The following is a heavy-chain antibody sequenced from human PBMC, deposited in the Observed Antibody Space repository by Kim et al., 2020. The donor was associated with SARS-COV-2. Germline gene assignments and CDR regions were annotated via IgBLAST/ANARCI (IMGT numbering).Heavy chain of an antibody. V-gene: IGHV5-10-1*01. CDR3: ARVMDYGDYPFDY. J-gene: IGHJ4*02. Sequence: NNSPSFQGHVTFSVDKSISTAVLQWSSLEASDTAMYYCARVMDYGDYPFDYWGQGTLVTVSS. D-gene: IGHD4-17*01.